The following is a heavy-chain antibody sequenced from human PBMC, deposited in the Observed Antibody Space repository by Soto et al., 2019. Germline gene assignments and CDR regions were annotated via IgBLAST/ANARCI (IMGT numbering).Heavy chain of an antibody. CDR2: LDYSGTA. V-gene: IGHV4-59*01. Sequence: SETLSLTCTVSGGSISSYCWNWIRQSPGKGLEWIASLDYSGTANYNPYLKSRITTSVDPSKKQFSLKMRSVTAAATAVYYCARDSFPPYSSSSKGFDLWGQGSLVTVSS. D-gene: IGHD6-6*01. CDR3: ARDSFPPYSSSSKGFDL. CDR1: GGSISSYC. J-gene: IGHJ4*02.